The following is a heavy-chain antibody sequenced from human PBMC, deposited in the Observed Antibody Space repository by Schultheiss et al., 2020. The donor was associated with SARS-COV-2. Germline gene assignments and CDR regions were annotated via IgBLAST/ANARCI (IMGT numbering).Heavy chain of an antibody. CDR1: GFTVSSNY. CDR3: AKGPYDFWSGSTVFAFDI. D-gene: IGHD3-3*01. V-gene: IGHV3-23*01. CDR2: ISGSGGST. J-gene: IGHJ3*02. Sequence: GGSLRLSCAASGFTVSSNYMRWVRQAPGKGLEWVSAISGSGGSTYYADSVKGRFTISRDNSKNTLYLQMNSLRAEDTAVYYCAKGPYDFWSGSTVFAFDIWGQGTMVTVSS.